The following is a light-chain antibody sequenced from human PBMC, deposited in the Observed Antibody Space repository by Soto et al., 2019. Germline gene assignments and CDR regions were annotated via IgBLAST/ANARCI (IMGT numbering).Light chain of an antibody. J-gene: IGKJ1*01. CDR3: QQSNNWPSGT. CDR1: HSVSSS. CDR2: DAS. V-gene: IGKV3-15*01. Sequence: EIVMTQSPATLSVSPGERATLSCRASHSVSSSLAWYQQKPGQAPRLLIYDASTRATGIPARFSGSGSGTEFTLTISSLQSEDFGVYSCQQSNNWPSGTFGQGTKVEIK.